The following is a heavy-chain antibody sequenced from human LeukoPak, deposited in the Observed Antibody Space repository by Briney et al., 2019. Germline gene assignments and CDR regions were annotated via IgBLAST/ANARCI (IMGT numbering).Heavy chain of an antibody. J-gene: IGHJ2*01. CDR3: AKRYCSSTSCLAGAWYFDL. CDR2: ISGSGGST. V-gene: IGHV3-23*01. CDR1: GFTFSSYG. Sequence: GGSLRLSCAASGFTFSSYGMSWVRQAPGKGLEWVSAISGSGGSTYYADSVKGRFTISRDNSKNTLYLQMNSLRAEDTAVYYCAKRYCSSTSCLAGAWYFDLWGRGTLVTVSS. D-gene: IGHD2-2*01.